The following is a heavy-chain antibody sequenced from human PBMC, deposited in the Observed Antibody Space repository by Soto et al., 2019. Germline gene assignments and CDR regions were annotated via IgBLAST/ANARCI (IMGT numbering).Heavy chain of an antibody. CDR1: GFTFSNAW. CDR2: IKSKTDGGTT. D-gene: IGHD2-15*01. CDR3: RAVVVVVDTHRTRSDY. V-gene: IGHV3-15*07. J-gene: IGHJ4*02. Sequence: PWGSLRLSCAASGFTFSNAWMNWVRQAPGKGLEWVGRIKSKTDGGTTDYAAPVKGRFTISRDDSKNTLYLQMNSLKTEDTAVYYCRAVVVVVDTHRTRSDYWGQGTQVTVSS.